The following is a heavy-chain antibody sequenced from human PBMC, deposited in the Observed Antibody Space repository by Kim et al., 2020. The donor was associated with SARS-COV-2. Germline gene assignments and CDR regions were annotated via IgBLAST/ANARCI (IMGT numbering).Heavy chain of an antibody. V-gene: IGHV1-8*01. CDR3: ARGAGIAADFDY. D-gene: IGHD6-13*01. CDR2: MNPNSGNT. J-gene: IGHJ4*02. CDR1: GYTFTSYD. Sequence: ASVKVSCKASGYTFTSYDINWVRQATGQGLEWMGWMNPNSGNTGYAQKFQGRVTMTRNTSISTAYMELSSLRSEDTAVYYCARGAGIAADFDYWGQGTLVTVSS.